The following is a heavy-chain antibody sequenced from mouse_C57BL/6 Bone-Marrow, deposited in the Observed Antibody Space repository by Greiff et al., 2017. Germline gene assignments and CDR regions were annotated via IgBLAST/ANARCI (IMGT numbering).Heavy chain of an antibody. CDR3: TPSMITTDWFAY. J-gene: IGHJ3*01. CDR1: GFTFSDAW. D-gene: IGHD2-4*01. V-gene: IGHV6-6*01. Sequence: EVKLMESGGGLVQPGGSMKLSCAASGFTFSDAWMDWVRQSPEKGLEWVAEIRNKANNHATYYAESVKGRFTISRDDSKSSVYLQMNSLRAEDTGIYYCTPSMITTDWFAYWGQGTLVTVSA. CDR2: IRNKANNHAT.